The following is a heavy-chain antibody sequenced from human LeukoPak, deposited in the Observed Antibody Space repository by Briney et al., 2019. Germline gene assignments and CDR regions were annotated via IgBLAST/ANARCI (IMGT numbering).Heavy chain of an antibody. V-gene: IGHV1-3*01. Sequence: GASVKVSCKASGYIFTDYAIHWLRQAPGQRPEWMGWMNGGNGNTKYSQKFQGRITLIRDTSAATAYMELSRLRSDDTAVYYCARDRGKGFDPWGQGTLVTVSS. CDR1: GYIFTDYA. D-gene: IGHD3-10*01. CDR2: MNGGNGNT. J-gene: IGHJ5*02. CDR3: ARDRGKGFDP.